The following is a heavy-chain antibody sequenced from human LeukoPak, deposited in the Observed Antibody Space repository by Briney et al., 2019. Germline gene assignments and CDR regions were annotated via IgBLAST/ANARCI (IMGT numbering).Heavy chain of an antibody. CDR3: ARQGITIFGPFDP. D-gene: IGHD3-3*01. Sequence: PSETLSLTCTVSGGSISSSSYYWGWIRQPPGKGLEWFGSIYYSGSTYYNPSLKSRVTISVDTSKNQFSLKLSSVTAADTAVYYCARQGITIFGPFDPWGQGTLVTVSS. J-gene: IGHJ5*02. V-gene: IGHV4-39*01. CDR1: GGSISSSSYY. CDR2: IYYSGST.